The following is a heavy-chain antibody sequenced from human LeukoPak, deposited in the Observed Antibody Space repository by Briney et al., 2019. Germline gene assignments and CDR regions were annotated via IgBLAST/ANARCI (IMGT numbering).Heavy chain of an antibody. J-gene: IGHJ4*02. V-gene: IGHV3-49*04. CDR3: TSNNDSSGYYSSY. CDR1: GFTFADYA. CDR2: IRSKAYGGTT. D-gene: IGHD3-22*01. Sequence: PVRSLRLSCTASGFTFADYALNWVRQAPGKGLEWVGFIRSKAYGGTTEYAASVRGIFSISRDDSKSVAYLQMNCLKTEDTAVYYCTSNNDSSGYYSSYWVQGTLVTVSS.